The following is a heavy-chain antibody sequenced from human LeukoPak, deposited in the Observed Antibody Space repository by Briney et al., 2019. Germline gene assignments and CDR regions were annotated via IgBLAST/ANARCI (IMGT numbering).Heavy chain of an antibody. CDR2: IFASGSTT. CDR1: GFTFSGYA. CDR3: AKDRSWIIDAWFDS. J-gene: IGHJ5*01. D-gene: IGHD1-1*01. Sequence: PGGSLRLSCAASGFTFSGYAMNWVRQAPGKGLEWVSLIFASGSTTKYADSVKGRFTISRDNSKNTLYLQMNSLRAEDTAVYYCAKDRSWIIDAWFDSWGQGTRVTVSS. V-gene: IGHV3-23*03.